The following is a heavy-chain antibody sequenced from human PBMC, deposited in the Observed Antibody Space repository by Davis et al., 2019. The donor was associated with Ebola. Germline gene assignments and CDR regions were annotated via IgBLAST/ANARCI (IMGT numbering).Heavy chain of an antibody. CDR1: GYSFTSYG. D-gene: IGHD6-13*01. CDR3: ARDQSSTWYNARYHYYGMDV. J-gene: IGHJ6*02. CDR2: ISPYSGNT. Sequence: ASVKVSCKASGYSFTSYGINWVRQAPGQGLEWMAWISPYSGNTNYAQSFQGRVTVTTDPSTSTAYMELRSLRSDDTAVYYCARDQSSTWYNARYHYYGMDVWGQGTTVTVSS. V-gene: IGHV1-18*04.